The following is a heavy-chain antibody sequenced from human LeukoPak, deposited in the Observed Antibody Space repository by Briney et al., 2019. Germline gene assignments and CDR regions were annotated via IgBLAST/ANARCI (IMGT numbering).Heavy chain of an antibody. CDR1: GFTFSSYA. J-gene: IGHJ4*02. V-gene: IGHV3-23*01. CDR3: AKVRLSLLYLVAEYYFDY. Sequence: GSLRLSCAASGFTFSSYAMSWVRQAPGKGLEWVSAISGSGGSTYYADSVKGRFTISRDNSKNTLYLQMNSLRAEDTAVYYCAKVRLSLLYLVAEYYFDYWGQGTLVTVSS. CDR2: ISGSGGST. D-gene: IGHD2-2*02.